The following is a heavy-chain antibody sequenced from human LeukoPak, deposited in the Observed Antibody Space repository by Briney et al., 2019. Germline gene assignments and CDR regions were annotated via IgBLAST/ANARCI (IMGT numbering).Heavy chain of an antibody. V-gene: IGHV1-18*01. CDR3: ARDSYMVGATSAKGGY. D-gene: IGHD1-26*01. J-gene: IGHJ4*02. CDR2: ISAYNGNT. Sequence: ASVKVSCKASGYTFTSYGISWVRQAPGQGLEWMGWISAYNGNTNYAQKLQGRVTMTTDTSTSTAYTELRSLRSDDTAVYYCARDSYMVGATSAKGGYWGQGTLVTVSS. CDR1: GYTFTSYG.